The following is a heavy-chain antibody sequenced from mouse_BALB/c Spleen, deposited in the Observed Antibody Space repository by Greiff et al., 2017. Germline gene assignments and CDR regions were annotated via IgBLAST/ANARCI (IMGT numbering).Heavy chain of an antibody. V-gene: IGHV5-17*02. CDR2: ISSGSSTI. Sequence: EVHLVESGGGLVQPGGSRKLSCAASGFTFSSFGMHWVRQAPEKGLEWVAYISSGSSTIYYADTVKGRFTISRDNPKNTLFLQMTSLRSEDTAMYYCARGEDYDVTCFAYWGQGTLVTVSA. D-gene: IGHD2-3*01. CDR3: ARGEDYDVTCFAY. CDR1: GFTFSSFG. J-gene: IGHJ3*01.